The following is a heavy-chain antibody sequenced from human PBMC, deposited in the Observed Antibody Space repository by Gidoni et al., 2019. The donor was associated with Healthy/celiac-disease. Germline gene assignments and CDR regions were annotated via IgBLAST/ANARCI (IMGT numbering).Heavy chain of an antibody. J-gene: IGHJ4*02. CDR3: AKAVARFWSGYPHYFDY. D-gene: IGHD3-3*01. CDR1: GFTFSSYG. Sequence: QVQLVESGGGVVQPGRSLRLSCAASGFTFSSYGMHWVRQAPGKGLEWVAVISYDGSNKYYADSVKGRFTISRDNSKNTLYLQMNSLRAEDTAVYYCAKAVARFWSGYPHYFDYWGQGTLVTVSS. CDR2: ISYDGSNK. V-gene: IGHV3-30*18.